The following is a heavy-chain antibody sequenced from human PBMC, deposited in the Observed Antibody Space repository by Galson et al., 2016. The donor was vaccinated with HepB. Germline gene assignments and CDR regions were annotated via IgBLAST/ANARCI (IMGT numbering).Heavy chain of an antibody. D-gene: IGHD3-22*01. V-gene: IGHV3-21*01. CDR2: ISSNSAYI. CDR1: GFAFSTYT. Sequence: SLRLSCAASGFAFSTYTIIWVRQAPGKGLEWVSSISSNSAYIYYADSVRGRLTVSRDNAKNSVYLHMNSLRAEDTAIYYCTRVHRGYYFSYFDYWGQGTLVTVSS. CDR3: TRVHRGYYFSYFDY. J-gene: IGHJ4*02.